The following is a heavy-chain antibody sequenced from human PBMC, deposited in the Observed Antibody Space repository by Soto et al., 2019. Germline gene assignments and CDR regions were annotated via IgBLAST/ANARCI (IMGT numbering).Heavy chain of an antibody. V-gene: IGHV3-23*01. Sequence: GGSLRLSCAASGFTFSSYAMSWVRQAPGKGLEWVSTLSGSGGNAYYADSVKGRFSISRDNSKNTLRLQMNSLRADDTAVYYCAKDGASGSYPPYYYFGMDVWGQGTTVTVSS. D-gene: IGHD1-26*01. CDR1: GFTFSSYA. J-gene: IGHJ6*02. CDR3: AKDGASGSYPPYYYFGMDV. CDR2: LSGSGGNA.